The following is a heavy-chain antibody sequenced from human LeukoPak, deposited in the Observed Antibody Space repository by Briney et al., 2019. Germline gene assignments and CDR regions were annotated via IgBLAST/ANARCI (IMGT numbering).Heavy chain of an antibody. D-gene: IGHD1-7*01. Sequence: GASVKVSCKASGYTFTSYGISWVRQAPGQGLEWMGWISAYNGNTNYAQKLQGRVTMTTDTSTSTAYMELRSLRSDDTAVYYCARDRWNYLPGVDYYYGMDVWGQGTAVTVSS. V-gene: IGHV1-18*01. CDR1: GYTFTSYG. J-gene: IGHJ6*02. CDR3: ARDRWNYLPGVDYYYGMDV. CDR2: ISAYNGNT.